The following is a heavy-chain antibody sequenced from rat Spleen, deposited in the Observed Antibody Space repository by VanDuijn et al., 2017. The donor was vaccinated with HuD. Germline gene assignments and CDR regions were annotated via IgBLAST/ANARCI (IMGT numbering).Heavy chain of an antibody. J-gene: IGHJ2*01. CDR1: GFTFNNYW. CDR2: ISTGGGGT. Sequence: EVQLMESGGGLVQPGRSLKLSCVASGFTFNNYWMTWIRQAPGQGLEWVAYISTGGGGTYYPDSVKGRFTISRDNAKSTLYLQMNSLRSEDTATYYCTRGRSGYYFDYWGQGVMVTVSS. D-gene: IGHD4-3*01. V-gene: IGHV5-31*01. CDR3: TRGRSGYYFDY.